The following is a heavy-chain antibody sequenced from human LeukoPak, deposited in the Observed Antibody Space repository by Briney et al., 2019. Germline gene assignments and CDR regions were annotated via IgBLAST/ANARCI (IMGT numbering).Heavy chain of an antibody. Sequence: GGSLRLSPAASGFTFSSYVMSWVRQAPGKGLVWVSVIGSDGRTTSYADSVKGRFTTSRDNSKNTVYLKMDSLRPEDTAVYYCAAYYYDSGTSSRGGFDYWGQGAQVTVSS. CDR2: IGSDGRTT. CDR3: AAYYYDSGTSSRGGFDY. J-gene: IGHJ4*02. V-gene: IGHV3-23*01. CDR1: GFTFSSYV. D-gene: IGHD3-10*01.